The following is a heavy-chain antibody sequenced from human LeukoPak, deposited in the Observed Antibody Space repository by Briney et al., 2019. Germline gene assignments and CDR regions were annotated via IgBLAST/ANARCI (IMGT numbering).Heavy chain of an antibody. CDR2: MIPNSGNT. D-gene: IGHD2-2*01. CDR1: GYTFTSYD. Sequence: ASVKVSCKASGYTFTSYDINWVRQATGQGLEWMGWMIPNSGNTGYAQKFQGRVTITRNTSISTAYMELSSLRSEDTAVYYCARVDGYCSSTSCYSGGEFDYWGQGTLVTVSS. CDR3: ARVDGYCSSTSCYSGGEFDY. J-gene: IGHJ4*02. V-gene: IGHV1-8*03.